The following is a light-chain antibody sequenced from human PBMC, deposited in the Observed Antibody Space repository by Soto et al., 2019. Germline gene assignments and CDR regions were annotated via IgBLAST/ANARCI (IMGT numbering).Light chain of an antibody. CDR2: GAS. Sequence: EIVMTQSPATLSVSPGERATLSCRASQSVSSDLAWYQQKPGQAPRLLIYGASTRATDIPARFSGSGSGTEFTLTISSLQSEDFAVYYCQQYNNWPPVLTFGGGTKVEIK. CDR1: QSVSSD. CDR3: QQYNNWPPVLT. J-gene: IGKJ4*01. V-gene: IGKV3-15*01.